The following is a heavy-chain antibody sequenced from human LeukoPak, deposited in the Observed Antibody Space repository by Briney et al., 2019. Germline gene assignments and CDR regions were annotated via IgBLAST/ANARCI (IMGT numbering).Heavy chain of an antibody. V-gene: IGHV3-7*01. CDR2: IKQDGSEE. D-gene: IGHD3-9*01. Sequence: PGGSLRLSCAASGLTFSSYWMSWVRLAPGKGLEWVANIKQDGSEEYYVDSVKGRFTISRDNANNSLCLQMNSLRAEDTAVYYCARDAFDWLSHFEYWGQGTLVTVSS. CDR1: GLTFSSYW. J-gene: IGHJ4*02. CDR3: ARDAFDWLSHFEY.